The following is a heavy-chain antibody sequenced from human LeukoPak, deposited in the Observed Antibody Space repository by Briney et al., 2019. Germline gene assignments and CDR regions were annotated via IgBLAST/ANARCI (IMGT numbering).Heavy chain of an antibody. CDR3: AREVPVVVPAAPDY. CDR2: ISSSSSYI. D-gene: IGHD2-2*01. CDR1: GFTFSSYS. V-gene: IGHV3-21*01. J-gene: IGHJ4*02. Sequence: GGSLRLSCAASGFTFSSYSMNWVRQAPGKGLEWVSPISSSSSYIYYADSVKGRFTISRDNAKNSLYLQMNSLRAEDTAVYYCAREVPVVVPAAPDYWGQGTLVTVSS.